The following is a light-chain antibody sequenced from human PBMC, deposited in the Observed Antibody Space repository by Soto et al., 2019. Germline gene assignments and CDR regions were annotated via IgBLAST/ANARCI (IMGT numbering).Light chain of an antibody. Sequence: VLTQSPGTLSLSPGERATLSCRASQSVSSDSLAWYQQSPGQAPRLLIYAASSRATGIPDRFSGSGSGTDFTLTISRLAPEDFALDFCQQYSDSLGTFGQGTKVEIK. CDR1: QSVSSDS. CDR3: QQYSDSLGT. CDR2: AAS. V-gene: IGKV3-20*01. J-gene: IGKJ1*01.